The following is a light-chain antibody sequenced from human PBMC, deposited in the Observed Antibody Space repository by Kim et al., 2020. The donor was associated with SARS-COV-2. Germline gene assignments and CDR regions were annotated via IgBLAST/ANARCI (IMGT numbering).Light chain of an antibody. CDR2: EAS. CDR1: QDISDY. J-gene: IGKJ3*01. V-gene: IGKV1-33*01. CDR3: QQYDVLPFT. Sequence: ASVGDRVSITCQASQDISDYVNWYQQKPGKAPKLLIYEASNLETGVPSRFSGSGSGTDFTFSISRLQPEDIATYYCQQYDVLPFTFGPGTKVDIK.